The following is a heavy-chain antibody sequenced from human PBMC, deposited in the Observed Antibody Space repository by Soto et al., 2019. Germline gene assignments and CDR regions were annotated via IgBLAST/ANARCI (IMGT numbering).Heavy chain of an antibody. J-gene: IGHJ4*02. CDR3: ARESEDLTSNFDY. CDR1: GCTFRRDS. Sequence: EVQLVESGGGLVRPGGSLRLSCAAYGCTFRRDSMNWVRQAPGKGLEWVSSISSTTNYIYYADSMKGRFTVSRDNAKNSVYLDMNSLSAEDTAVYYCARESEDLTSNFDYWGQGTLVTLSS. V-gene: IGHV3-21*01. CDR2: ISSTTNYI.